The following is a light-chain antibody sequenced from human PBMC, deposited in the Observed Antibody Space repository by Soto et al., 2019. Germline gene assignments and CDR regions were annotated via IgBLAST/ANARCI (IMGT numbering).Light chain of an antibody. CDR2: AAS. CDR1: QGISSY. Sequence: DIQLTQSPSFLSASVGDRVTITCRASQGISSYLAWYQQKPGKAPKLLIYAASTLQSGGPSRFSGSGSGTEFTITISGLQPEDFANYYCQPLTSYHTCGQGTRLEIK. V-gene: IGKV1-9*01. CDR3: QPLTSYHT. J-gene: IGKJ5*01.